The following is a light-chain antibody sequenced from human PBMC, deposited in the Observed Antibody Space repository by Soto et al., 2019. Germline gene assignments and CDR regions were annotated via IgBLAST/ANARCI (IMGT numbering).Light chain of an antibody. CDR1: QSVLYRSNNNNY. CDR3: QQYYKTPWT. CDR2: WAS. Sequence: IVMTQSPDSLAVSLGERATINCKSSQSVLYRSNNNNYLAWYQHTPGQPPKLLIYWASTRESGVPDRFSGSGSGTDFTLTISSLQAEDVAVYYCQQYYKTPWTFGQGTKVDIK. V-gene: IGKV4-1*01. J-gene: IGKJ1*01.